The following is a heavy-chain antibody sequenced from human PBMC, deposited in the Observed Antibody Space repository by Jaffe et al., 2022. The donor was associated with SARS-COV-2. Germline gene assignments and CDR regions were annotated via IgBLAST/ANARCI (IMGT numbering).Heavy chain of an antibody. J-gene: IGHJ6*02. Sequence: QVQLVESGGGVVQPGRSLRLSCAASGFTFSSYAMHWVRQAPGKGLEWVAVISYDGSNKYYADSVKGRFTISRDNSKNTLYLQMNSLRAEDTAVYYCARDGLPYFRIYYYYGMDVWGQGTTVTVSS. D-gene: IGHD1-26*01. CDR3: ARDGLPYFRIYYYYGMDV. CDR1: GFTFSSYA. V-gene: IGHV3-30-3*01. CDR2: ISYDGSNK.